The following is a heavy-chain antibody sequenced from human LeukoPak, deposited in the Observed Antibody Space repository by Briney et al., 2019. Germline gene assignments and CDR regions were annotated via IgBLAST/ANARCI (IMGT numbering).Heavy chain of an antibody. CDR2: ISSSSSYI. CDR3: ARSGRRDYDILTGYYYFDY. CDR1: GFTFSSYS. D-gene: IGHD3-9*01. V-gene: IGHV3-21*01. J-gene: IGHJ4*02. Sequence: GGSLRLSCAASGFTFSSYSMNWARQAPGKGLEWVSSISSSSSYIYYADSVKGRFTISRDNAKNSLYLQMNSLRAEDTAVYYCARSGRRDYDILTGYYYFDYWGQGTLVTVSS.